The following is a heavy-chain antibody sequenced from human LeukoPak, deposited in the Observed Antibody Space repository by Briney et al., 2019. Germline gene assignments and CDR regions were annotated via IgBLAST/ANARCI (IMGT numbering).Heavy chain of an antibody. D-gene: IGHD2-2*01. CDR2: IKSKTDGGTT. J-gene: IGHJ4*02. V-gene: IGHV3-15*01. CDR3: TTYDCSSTSCYVNY. CDR1: GFTFSNAW. Sequence: GGSLRLSCAASGFTFSNAWMSWVRQAPGKGLEWVGRIKSKTDGGTTDYAAPVKVRFTISRDDSKNTLYLQMNSLKTEDTAVYYCTTYDCSSTSCYVNYWGQGTLVTVSS.